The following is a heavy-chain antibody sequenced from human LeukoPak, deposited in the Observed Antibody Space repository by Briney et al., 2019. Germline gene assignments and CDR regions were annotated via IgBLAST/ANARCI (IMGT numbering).Heavy chain of an antibody. CDR3: ASPRGDDSGGYYTWYFHH. V-gene: IGHV4-4*02. CDR2: IYHSGST. D-gene: IGHD3-22*01. CDR1: GGSISSSNW. J-gene: IGHJ1*01. Sequence: SETLSLTCAVYGGSISSSNWWSWVRQPPGKGLEWIGEIYHSGSTNYNPSLKSRVTISVDTSKNQFSLKLSSVTAAGTAVYFCASPRGDDSGGYYTWYFHHWGQGILVTVSS.